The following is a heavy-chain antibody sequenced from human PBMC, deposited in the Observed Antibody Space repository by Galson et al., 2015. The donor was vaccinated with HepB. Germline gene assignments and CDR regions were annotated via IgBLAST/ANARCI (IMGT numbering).Heavy chain of an antibody. CDR3: ARDIAVAGTNYYGMDV. V-gene: IGHV1-18*01. CDR2: ISAYNGNT. D-gene: IGHD6-19*01. CDR1: GYTFTSYG. Sequence: SVKVSCKASGYTFTSYGISWVRQAPGQGLEWMGWISAYNGNTNYAQKLQGRVTMTTDTSTSTAYMELRSLRSDDTAVYYCARDIAVAGTNYYGMDVWGQGTTVTVSS. J-gene: IGHJ6*02.